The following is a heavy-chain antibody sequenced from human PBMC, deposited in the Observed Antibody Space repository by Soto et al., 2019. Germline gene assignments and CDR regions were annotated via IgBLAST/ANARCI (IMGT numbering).Heavy chain of an antibody. CDR3: AKGGRIPTSSVDY. V-gene: IGHV3-23*01. Sequence: EVQLLESGGGLVQPGGSLRLSCAASGFTFSSYAMSWVRQAPGKGLEWVSAISGSDNSTYYADSVKGRFTISRDNSNNTLYLQMNSLRDEDTAVYYCAKGGRIPTSSVDYWGQGTLVTVSS. J-gene: IGHJ4*02. D-gene: IGHD2-2*01. CDR1: GFTFSSYA. CDR2: ISGSDNST.